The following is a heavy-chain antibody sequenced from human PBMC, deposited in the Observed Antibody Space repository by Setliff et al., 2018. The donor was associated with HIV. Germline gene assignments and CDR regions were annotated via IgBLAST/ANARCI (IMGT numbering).Heavy chain of an antibody. Sequence: SETLSLTCNVSGGSVINDGYNWCWIRQRPGKGLQWIACVSYTGNTYHNPSLKSRLTILVHTSKSYFSLSLTSVTAADAAVYFCAREVLPVIGGRGWFDPWGQGTLVT. CDR3: AREVLPVIGGRGWFDP. V-gene: IGHV4-31*03. J-gene: IGHJ5*01. CDR1: GGSVINDGYN. D-gene: IGHD1-26*01. CDR2: VSYTGNT.